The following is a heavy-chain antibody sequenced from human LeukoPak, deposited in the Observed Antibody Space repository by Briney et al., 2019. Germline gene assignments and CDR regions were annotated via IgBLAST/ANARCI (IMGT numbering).Heavy chain of an antibody. Sequence: GGSLRLSCAASGFTFSSYSMNWVRQAPGKGLEWVSYISSSSTIYYADSVKGRFTISRDNSKNTLYLQMNSLRAEDTAVYYCAKEGGASRFDYWGQGTLVTVSS. J-gene: IGHJ4*02. D-gene: IGHD5-12*01. CDR3: AKEGGASRFDY. CDR1: GFTFSSYS. CDR2: ISSSSTI. V-gene: IGHV3-48*01.